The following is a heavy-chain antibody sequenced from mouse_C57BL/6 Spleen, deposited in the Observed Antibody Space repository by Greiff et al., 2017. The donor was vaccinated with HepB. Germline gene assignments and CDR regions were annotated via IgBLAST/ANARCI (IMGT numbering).Heavy chain of an antibody. Sequence: EVMLVESGGDLVKPGGSLKLSCAASGFTFSSYGMSWVRQTPDKRLEWVATISSGGSYTYYPDSVKGRFTISRDNAKNTLYLQMSSLKSEDTAMYYCARLDYYGSSYPRYFDVWGTGTTVTVSS. CDR1: GFTFSSYG. D-gene: IGHD1-1*01. CDR2: ISSGGSYT. V-gene: IGHV5-6*01. J-gene: IGHJ1*03. CDR3: ARLDYYGSSYPRYFDV.